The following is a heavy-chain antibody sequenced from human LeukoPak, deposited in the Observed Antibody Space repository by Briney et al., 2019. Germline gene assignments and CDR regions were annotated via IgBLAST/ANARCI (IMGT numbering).Heavy chain of an antibody. CDR2: IYHSGST. Sequence: SQTLSLTCTVSGGSISSGGYYWSWIRQPPGKGLEWIGYIYHSGSTYYNPSLKSRVTISVDRSKNQFSLKLSSVTAADTAVYYCARLGERVRGVTRDYGGQGTLATVSS. D-gene: IGHD3-10*01. CDR1: GGSISSGGYY. V-gene: IGHV4-30-2*01. CDR3: ARLGERVRGVTRDY. J-gene: IGHJ4*02.